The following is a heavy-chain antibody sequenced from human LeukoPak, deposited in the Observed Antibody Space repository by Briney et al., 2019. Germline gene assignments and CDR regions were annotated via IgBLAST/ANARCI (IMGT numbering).Heavy chain of an antibody. CDR3: AKDDDWGRFKD. D-gene: IGHD3-16*01. CDR2: VSPSGGIT. V-gene: IGHV3-23*01. CDR1: GFTFRSHG. J-gene: IGHJ1*01. Sequence: GGSLRLSCAASGFTFRSHGMNWVRQAPGKGLEWVSGVSPSGGITYYTDSVRGRFTISRDNSKNTVSLQMNSLRGEDTAVYYCAKDDDWGRFKDWGQGTLVTVSS.